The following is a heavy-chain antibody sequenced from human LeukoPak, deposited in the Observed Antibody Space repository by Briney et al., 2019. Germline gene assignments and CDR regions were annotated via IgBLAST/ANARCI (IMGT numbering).Heavy chain of an antibody. CDR3: AKGRPWRLVVPTTKKKNWFDP. CDR1: GGSFSGYY. J-gene: IGHJ5*02. CDR2: ITHIANT. Sequence: SETLSLTCGISGGSFSGYYWTWLRQPPEKGLEWMGEITHIANTNYNPSLKSRVTISVDTSKNQFSLKLISVTAADTAVYYCAKGRPWRLVVPTTKKKNWFDPWGQGTLVTVSS. V-gene: IGHV4-34*01. D-gene: IGHD2-15*01.